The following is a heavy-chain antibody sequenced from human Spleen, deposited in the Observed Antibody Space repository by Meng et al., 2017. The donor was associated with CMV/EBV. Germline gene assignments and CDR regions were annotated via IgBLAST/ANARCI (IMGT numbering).Heavy chain of an antibody. Sequence: FITYESNWVRQATGQGLEWMGWMNPNSGNTGYAQKFQGRVTITRDTSISTSYMELSSLRSEDTAVYYCTRGKRDFWSGFIPDWFDPWGQGTLVTVSS. V-gene: IGHV1-8*02. J-gene: IGHJ5*02. CDR3: TRGKRDFWSGFIPDWFDP. CDR2: MNPNSGNT. CDR1: FITYE. D-gene: IGHD3-3*01.